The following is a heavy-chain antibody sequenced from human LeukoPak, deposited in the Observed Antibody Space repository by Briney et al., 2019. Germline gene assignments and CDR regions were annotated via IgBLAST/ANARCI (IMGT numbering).Heavy chain of an antibody. CDR2: IIPIFGIA. D-gene: IGHD6-6*01. J-gene: IGHJ4*02. CDR3: AREEQLAPFDY. CDR1: GGTFSSYA. V-gene: IGHV1-69*04. Sequence: GASVKVSCKASGGTFSSYAISWVRQAPGRGLEWMGRIIPIFGIANYAQKFQGRVTTTADKSTSTAYMELSSLRSEDTAVYYCAREEQLAPFDYWGQGTLVTVSS.